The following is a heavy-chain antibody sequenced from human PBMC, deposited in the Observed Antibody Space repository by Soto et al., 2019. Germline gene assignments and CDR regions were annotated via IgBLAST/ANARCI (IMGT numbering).Heavy chain of an antibody. J-gene: IGHJ4*02. CDR1: GGTFSSYA. CDR2: IIPIFGTA. D-gene: IGHD3-22*01. CDR3: ARAVETYYYDSSGYFDY. V-gene: IGHV1-69*01. Sequence: QVQLVQSGAEVKKPGSSVKVSCKASGGTFSSYAISWVRQAPGQGLEWMGGIIPIFGTANYAQKFQGRVTITADESMSTAYMELSSLRSEDTAVYYCARAVETYYYDSSGYFDYWGQGTLVTVSS.